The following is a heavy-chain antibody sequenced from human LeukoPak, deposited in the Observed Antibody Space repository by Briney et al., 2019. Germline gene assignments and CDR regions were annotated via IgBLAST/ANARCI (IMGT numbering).Heavy chain of an antibody. CDR2: ISAYNGNT. V-gene: IGHV1-18*01. Sequence: GASVKVSCKASGYTFTSYGISWVRQAPGQGLEWMGWISAYNGNTNYAQKLQGRVTMTTDTSTSTAYMELGSLRSDDTAVYYCAREAPPYNWNDVGYFDYWGQGTLVTVSS. D-gene: IGHD1-20*01. CDR3: AREAPPYNWNDVGYFDY. J-gene: IGHJ4*02. CDR1: GYTFTSYG.